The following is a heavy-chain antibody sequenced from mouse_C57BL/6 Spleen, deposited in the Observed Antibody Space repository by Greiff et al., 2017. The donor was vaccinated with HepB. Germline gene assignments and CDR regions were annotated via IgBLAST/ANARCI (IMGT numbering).Heavy chain of an antibody. CDR3: ARKGIYLHRYFDV. D-gene: IGHD2-1*01. CDR2: IHPNSGST. Sequence: QVQLKQPGAELVKPGASVKLSCKASGYTFTSYWMHWVKQRPGQGLEWIGMIHPNSGSTNYNEKFKSKATLTVDKSSSTAYMQLSSLTSEDSAVYYCARKGIYLHRYFDVWGTGTTVTVSS. CDR1: GYTFTSYW. V-gene: IGHV1-64*01. J-gene: IGHJ1*03.